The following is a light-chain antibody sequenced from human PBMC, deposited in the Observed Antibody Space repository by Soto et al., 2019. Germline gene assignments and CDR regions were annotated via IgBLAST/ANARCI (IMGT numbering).Light chain of an antibody. J-gene: IGLJ1*01. CDR3: AAWDDSLIGYA. Sequence: QSVLTQPPSTSGTPGQRVTISCSGSSSNIGSNTVSWCQQLPGTAPKPLIYNNNQRPSGVPDRFSGSKSGTSASLAINGLQSEVEADYYCAAWDDSLIGYAFGTGSKVTVL. CDR2: NNN. CDR1: SSNIGSNT. V-gene: IGLV1-44*01.